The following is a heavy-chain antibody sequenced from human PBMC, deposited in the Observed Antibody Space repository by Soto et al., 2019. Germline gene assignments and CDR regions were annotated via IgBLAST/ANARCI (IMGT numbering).Heavy chain of an antibody. V-gene: IGHV4-59*01. CDR1: GGSISDYY. D-gene: IGHD4-4*01. Sequence: SETLSLTCTVSGGSISDYYWSWIRQPPGKRLEWIGYLDYTGSTNYNPSLKSRITISVDTSKNQFSLKLSSVTAADTAIYYCARAGSRAYIGKIDFWGQGALVTVSS. J-gene: IGHJ4*02. CDR3: ARAGSRAYIGKIDF. CDR2: LDYTGST.